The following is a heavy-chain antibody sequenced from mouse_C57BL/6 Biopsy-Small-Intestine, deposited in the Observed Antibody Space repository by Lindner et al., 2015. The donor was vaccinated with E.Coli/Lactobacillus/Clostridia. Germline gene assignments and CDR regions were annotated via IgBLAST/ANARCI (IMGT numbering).Heavy chain of an antibody. D-gene: IGHD4-1*01. CDR2: ILPGSGSI. V-gene: IGHV1-9*01. J-gene: IGHJ2*01. CDR3: ARTGTFY. Sequence: VQLQESGAELMKPGASVKLSCRATGYTFTDYWIEWVKQRPGHGLEWIGEILPGSGSINCDEKFKGKATFTADTSSNTAYMQLSSLTTDDSAIYYCARTGTFYWGQGTTLTVSS. CDR1: GYTFTDYW.